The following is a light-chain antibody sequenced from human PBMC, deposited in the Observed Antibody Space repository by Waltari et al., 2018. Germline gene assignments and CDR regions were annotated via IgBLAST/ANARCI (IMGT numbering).Light chain of an antibody. CDR1: QSIGIY. CDR2: HAS. Sequence: EIVLTQSPGTLSLSPGESATLTCSASQSIGIYLAWYQQKPGQAPRLLMYHASSRATGIPDRFSGSGSGTDFSLTISRLEPEDFAVYYCQKYESLPATFGQGTKVEIK. CDR3: QKYESLPAT. V-gene: IGKV3-20*01. J-gene: IGKJ1*01.